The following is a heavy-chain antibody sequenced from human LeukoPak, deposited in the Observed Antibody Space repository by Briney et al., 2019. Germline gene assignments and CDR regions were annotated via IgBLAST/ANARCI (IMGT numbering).Heavy chain of an antibody. V-gene: IGHV1-8*01. CDR2: MNPNSGNT. D-gene: IGHD2-2*01. CDR1: GYTFTSYD. Sequence: ASVKVSCKASGYTFTSYDINWVRQATGHGLEWMGWMNPNSGNTGYAQKFQGRVSIASSTSTSTAFMELGDLRSEDTAVHYCARGGASAAARRFDPWGQGTLVTVSS. CDR3: ARGGASAAARRFDP. J-gene: IGHJ5*02.